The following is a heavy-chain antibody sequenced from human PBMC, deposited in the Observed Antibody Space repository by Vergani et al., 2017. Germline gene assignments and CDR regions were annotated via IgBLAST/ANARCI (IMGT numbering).Heavy chain of an antibody. V-gene: IGHV3-33*06. D-gene: IGHD1/OR15-1a*01. CDR1: GFTFSSHG. J-gene: IGHJ4*02. CDR2: IWYDGSNK. CDR3: AKSPNFNNRPTDY. Sequence: QVQLVESEGGVVQPGRSLTLSCVASGFTFSSHGMHWVRQAPGKGLEWVAVIWYDGSNKYYGDSVKGRFTISRDNSKNTLYLQMNSLRVEDTAVYYCAKSPNFNNRPTDYWGQGTLVTVSS.